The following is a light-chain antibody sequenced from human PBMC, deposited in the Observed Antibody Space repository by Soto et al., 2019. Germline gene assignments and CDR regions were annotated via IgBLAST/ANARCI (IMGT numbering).Light chain of an antibody. V-gene: IGKV3-20*01. CDR2: GVF. Sequence: IVLTQSPGSLSFSPWERATLSCRSSQSVSSSYLAWYQQKPGQAPRLLIYGVFSRATGIPDRFSGSGSGTEFTLTISSLQSEDFAVYYCQQYNNWPRTFGQGTKVDIK. CDR1: QSVSSSY. CDR3: QQYNNWPRT. J-gene: IGKJ1*01.